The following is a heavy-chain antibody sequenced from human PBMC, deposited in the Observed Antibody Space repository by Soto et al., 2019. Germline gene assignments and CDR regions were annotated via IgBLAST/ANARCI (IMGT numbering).Heavy chain of an antibody. D-gene: IGHD6-19*01. V-gene: IGHV3-30*03. Sequence: PGGSLRLSCAASGFTFSSYGMHWVRQAPGKGLEWVAVISYDGSNKYYADSVKGRFTISRDNSKNTLYLQMNSLRAEDTAVYYCARGGAVAGYWYYYYMDVWGKGTTVTVSS. CDR1: GFTFSSYG. J-gene: IGHJ6*03. CDR3: ARGGAVAGYWYYYYMDV. CDR2: ISYDGSNK.